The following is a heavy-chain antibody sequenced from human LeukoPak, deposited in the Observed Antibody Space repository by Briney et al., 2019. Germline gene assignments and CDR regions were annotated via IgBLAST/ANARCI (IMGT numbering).Heavy chain of an antibody. CDR1: GFTLSKYW. V-gene: IGHV3-74*01. J-gene: IGHJ6*03. CDR3: ARSEYSSTWYGDYYYYYMDV. CDR2: INTDGSST. Sequence: GGSLRLSCAASGFTLSKYWMHWVRQAPGKGLVWVSRINTDGSSTSYADSVKGRFTISRDNAKNTLYLQMNSLRAEGTAVYYCARSEYSSTWYGDYYYYYMDVWGKGTTVTVSS. D-gene: IGHD6-13*01.